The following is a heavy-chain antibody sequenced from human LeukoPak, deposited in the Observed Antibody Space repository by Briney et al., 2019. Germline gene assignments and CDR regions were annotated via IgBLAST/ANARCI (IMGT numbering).Heavy chain of an antibody. CDR1: GYTFTSYD. D-gene: IGHD6-19*01. V-gene: IGHV1-8*01. Sequence: WASVKVSCKASGYTFTSYDINWVRQATGQGLEWMGWMDPNSGNTGYAQKFQGRVTMTRNTSISTAYMELSSLRSEDTAVYYCARAKGRAVGRNWFDPWGQGTLVTVSS. CDR2: MDPNSGNT. J-gene: IGHJ5*02. CDR3: ARAKGRAVGRNWFDP.